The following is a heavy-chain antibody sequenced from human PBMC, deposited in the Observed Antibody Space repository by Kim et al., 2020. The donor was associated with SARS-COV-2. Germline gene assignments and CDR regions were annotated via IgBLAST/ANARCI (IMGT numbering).Heavy chain of an antibody. CDR2: MNPNSGNT. CDR1: GYTFTSYD. D-gene: IGHD5-12*01. V-gene: IGHV1-8*01. CDR3: ARGARYSGYDYAY. J-gene: IGHJ4*02. Sequence: ASVKVSCKASGYTFTSYDINWVRQATGQGLEWMGWMNPNSGNTGYAQKFQGRATMTRNTSISTAYMELSSLRSEDTAVYYCARGARYSGYDYAYWGQGTLVTVSS.